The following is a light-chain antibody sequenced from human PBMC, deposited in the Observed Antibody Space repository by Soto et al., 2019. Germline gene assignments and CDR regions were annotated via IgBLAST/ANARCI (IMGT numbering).Light chain of an antibody. CDR1: ENIHTY. J-gene: IGKJ4*01. CDR3: QQGASHPRT. CDR2: ASG. V-gene: IGKV1-39*01. Sequence: DLEMTQSPSSLSASIGDRVTITCRASENIHTYLNWYQVKPGKAPKLLIYASGALQSGVPSRFSGSGSGTDFTLTISSLRPEDFASYFCQQGASHPRTFGPGTKVEIK.